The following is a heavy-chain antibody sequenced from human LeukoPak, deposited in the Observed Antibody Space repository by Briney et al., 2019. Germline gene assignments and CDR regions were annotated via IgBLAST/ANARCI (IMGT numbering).Heavy chain of an antibody. Sequence: KASQTLSLTCTVSGGSISSGDYYWSWIRQPPGKGLEWIGYIYYSGSIYYNPSLKSRVTISVDTSKNQFSLKLSSVTAADTAVYYCARDRRIYGSGSYGAFDIWGQGTMVTVSS. J-gene: IGHJ3*02. CDR3: ARDRRIYGSGSYGAFDI. V-gene: IGHV4-30-4*01. D-gene: IGHD3-10*01. CDR2: IYYSGSI. CDR1: GGSISSGDYY.